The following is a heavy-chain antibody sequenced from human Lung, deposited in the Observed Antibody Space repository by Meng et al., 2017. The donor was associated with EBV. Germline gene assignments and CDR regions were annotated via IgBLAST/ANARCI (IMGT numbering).Heavy chain of an antibody. V-gene: IGHV7-4-1*02. CDR3: ARDSPLDGYSLLDY. CDR1: GNTSTSYA. D-gene: IGHD5-24*01. J-gene: IGHJ4*02. CDR2: IDPNTGNP. Sequence: VHLVQPGSELKQPGASVKVSCRPSGNTSTSYAINWVRQAPGQGPDWMGWIDPNTGNPTYDQGFTGRFVFSLDTSVSTAYLQINSLRADDTAVYYCARDSPLDGYSLLDYWGQGTLVTVSS.